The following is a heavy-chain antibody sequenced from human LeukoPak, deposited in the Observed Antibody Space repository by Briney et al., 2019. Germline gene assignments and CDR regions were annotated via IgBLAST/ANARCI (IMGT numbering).Heavy chain of an antibody. Sequence: SQTLSLTCTVSGGSISSGDYYWRWIRQPPGKGLEWIGYIYSSGTTFYNPSLKSRITISAGTSKNQFSLKLSSVTAADTAVYYCASKMSGYSYGFDYWGQGTLVTVSS. J-gene: IGHJ4*02. D-gene: IGHD5-18*01. CDR3: ASKMSGYSYGFDY. CDR1: GGSISSGDYY. V-gene: IGHV4-30-4*01. CDR2: IYSSGTT.